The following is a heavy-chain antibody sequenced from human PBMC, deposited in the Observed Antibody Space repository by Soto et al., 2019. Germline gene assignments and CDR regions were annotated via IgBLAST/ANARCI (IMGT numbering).Heavy chain of an antibody. J-gene: IGHJ4*02. CDR3: ARWDYADYCFDY. CDR2: IYYSGST. CDR1: GGSISSYY. Sequence: SETLSLTCTVSGGSISSYYWSWIRQPPGKGLEWIGYIYYSGSTNYNPSLKSRVTISVDTSKNQFSLKLSSVTAADTAVYYCARWDYADYCFDYWAQGTLVTVSS. V-gene: IGHV4-59*01. D-gene: IGHD2-2*01.